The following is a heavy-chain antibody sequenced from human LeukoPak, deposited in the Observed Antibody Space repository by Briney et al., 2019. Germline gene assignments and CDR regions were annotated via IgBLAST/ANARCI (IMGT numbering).Heavy chain of an antibody. CDR2: ISSNGGST. D-gene: IGHD3-22*01. J-gene: IGHJ4*01. CDR1: GFTFSSYA. V-gene: IGHV3-64*01. Sequence: GGALRLSCAASGFTFSSYAMHWVRQAPGKGLEYVSAISSNGGSTYYANSVKGRFTISRDDSKNTLYLQMGSLRAEDMAVYYCARAAYDSSGYLDYWGQEPWSPSPQ. CDR3: ARAAYDSSGYLDY.